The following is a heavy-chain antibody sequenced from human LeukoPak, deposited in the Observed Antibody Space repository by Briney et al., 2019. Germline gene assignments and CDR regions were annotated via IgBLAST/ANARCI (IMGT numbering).Heavy chain of an antibody. D-gene: IGHD2-15*01. Sequence: SETLSLTCTVSGGSINNYYWSWIRQPPGGGLEWIGYVYYNGLARYNPSLNSRVTISVDTSKNQFSLKVNSVTAADTAIYYYARYCNDGTCFSKALDYWGQGTLATVSS. CDR3: ARYCNDGTCFSKALDY. V-gene: IGHV4-59*08. J-gene: IGHJ4*02. CDR2: VYYNGLA. CDR1: GGSINNYY.